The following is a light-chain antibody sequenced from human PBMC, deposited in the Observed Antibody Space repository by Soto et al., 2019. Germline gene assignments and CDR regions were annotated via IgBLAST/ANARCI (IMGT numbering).Light chain of an antibody. Sequence: QSVLTQPPSVSAAPGQKVTISCFGSTYNIGSNYVAWYQQLPGTAPKLLIYDNGNRPSGIPDRFSGSKSGTSATLGITGLQTGDEADYYCGTWDSSLSAVVFGGGTKLTVL. CDR1: TYNIGSNY. CDR2: DNG. J-gene: IGLJ2*01. V-gene: IGLV1-51*01. CDR3: GTWDSSLSAVV.